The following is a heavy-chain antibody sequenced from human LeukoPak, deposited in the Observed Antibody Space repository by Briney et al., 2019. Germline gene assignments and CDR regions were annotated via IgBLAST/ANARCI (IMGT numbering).Heavy chain of an antibody. D-gene: IGHD6-19*01. Sequence: PGGTLRLSCAASGFTFSNYGMNWVRQAPGKGLEWVSYISNSGNTIYYADSVKGRFTISRDNAKNSLYLQMNSLRAEDTAVYYCAREQEAEEWFDPWGQGTLVTVSS. J-gene: IGHJ5*02. V-gene: IGHV3-48*03. CDR1: GFTFSNYG. CDR2: ISNSGNTI. CDR3: AREQEAEEWFDP.